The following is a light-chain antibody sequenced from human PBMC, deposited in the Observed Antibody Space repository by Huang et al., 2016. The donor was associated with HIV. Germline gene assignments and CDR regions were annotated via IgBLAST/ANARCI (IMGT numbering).Light chain of an antibody. V-gene: IGKV1-33*01. Sequence: DIQMTQSPSSLSAFAGDRVTIACRASHRIVSSLNWYQQKPGKAPKLLIYDVSNLETGVPSRFSAGGFGIHFTLTINNLQPEDIGTYYCQHYHDFRLAFGGGTRVEI. CDR1: HRIVSS. J-gene: IGKJ4*01. CDR3: QHYHDFRLA. CDR2: DVS.